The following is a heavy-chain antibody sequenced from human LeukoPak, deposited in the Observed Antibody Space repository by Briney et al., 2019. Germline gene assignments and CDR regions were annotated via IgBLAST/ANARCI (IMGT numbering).Heavy chain of an antibody. CDR2: ISSSSSTI. CDR1: GFTFSSYE. Sequence: GGSLRLSCEASGFTFSSYEMNWVRQAPGKGLEWVSYISSSSSTIYYADSVKGRFTISRDNAKNSLYLQMNSLRAEDTAVYYCARERWELFRSWENAFDIWGQGTMVTVSS. CDR3: ARERWELFRSWENAFDI. V-gene: IGHV3-48*01. J-gene: IGHJ3*02. D-gene: IGHD1-26*01.